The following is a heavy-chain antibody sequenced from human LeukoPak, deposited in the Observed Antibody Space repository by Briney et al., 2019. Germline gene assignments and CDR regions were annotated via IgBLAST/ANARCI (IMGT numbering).Heavy chain of an antibody. J-gene: IGHJ3*02. D-gene: IGHD4-17*01. CDR3: AKIGGDDFDAFDI. V-gene: IGHV3-9*01. Sequence: PGGSLRLSCAASGFTFDDYAMHWVRQAPGKGLEWVSGISWNSGSIGYADSVKGRFTISRDNAKNSLYLQMNSLRAEDTALYYCAKIGGDDFDAFDIWGQGTMVTVSS. CDR2: ISWNSGSI. CDR1: GFTFDDYA.